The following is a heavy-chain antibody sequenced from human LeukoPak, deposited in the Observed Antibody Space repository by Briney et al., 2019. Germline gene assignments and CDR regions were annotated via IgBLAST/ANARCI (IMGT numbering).Heavy chain of an antibody. Sequence: PGGSLRLSCAASGFTFSSYAMSWVRQAPGKGLEWVSAISGSGGSTYYADSVKGRFTISRDNSKNTLYLQMNSLRAEDTAVYYCAKDPPPGSYYDSSGYGDYWGQGTLVTVSS. V-gene: IGHV3-23*01. CDR1: GFTFSSYA. CDR3: AKDPPPGSYYDSSGYGDY. CDR2: ISGSGGST. D-gene: IGHD3-22*01. J-gene: IGHJ4*02.